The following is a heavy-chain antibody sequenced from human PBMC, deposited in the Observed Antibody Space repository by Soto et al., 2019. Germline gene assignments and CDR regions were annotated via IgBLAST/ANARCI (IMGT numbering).Heavy chain of an antibody. V-gene: IGHV3-66*01. J-gene: IGHJ4*01. Sequence: EVQVVESGGGLVQPGGSLRLSCAASGFSVTNNYMNWVRQAPGKGLEWVSIIDIGGNTYYADSVKDRFTISRDNSRNTLYLHMVSLRAEDTAVYYCARGRGSTGYLGREHYFDYWGHGILVTVSP. D-gene: IGHD2-2*01. CDR3: ARGRGSTGYLGREHYFDY. CDR1: GFSVTNNY. CDR2: IDIGGNT.